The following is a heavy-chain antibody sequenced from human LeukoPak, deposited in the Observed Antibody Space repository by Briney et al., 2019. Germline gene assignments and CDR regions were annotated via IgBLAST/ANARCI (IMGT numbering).Heavy chain of an antibody. V-gene: IGHV3-48*02. J-gene: IGHJ4*02. CDR2: ISSSSAI. D-gene: IGHD3-22*01. CDR1: GFTFNTYS. CDR3: ARRGVVVTHFDY. Sequence: GGSLRLSCAASGFTFNTYSMNWVRQAPGKGLEWVSYISSSSAIYYADSVKGRFTISRDNAKNSLYLQMNSLRDEDTAVYYCARRGVVVTHFDYWGQGTLVTVSS.